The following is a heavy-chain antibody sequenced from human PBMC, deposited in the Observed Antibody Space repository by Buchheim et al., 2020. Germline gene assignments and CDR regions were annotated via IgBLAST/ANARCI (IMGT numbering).Heavy chain of an antibody. V-gene: IGHV4-30-4*01. D-gene: IGHD4-17*01. Sequence: QVQLQESGPGLVKPSQTLSLTCTVSDGSISSGDYYWSWIRQPPGKGLEWIGYIYYSGSTYYNPSLKSRVTISVDTYKNKFSLKLSSVTAADTAVYYCARVGRGYGDYHKFDYWGQGTL. CDR2: IYYSGST. CDR3: ARVGRGYGDYHKFDY. CDR1: DGSISSGDYY. J-gene: IGHJ4*02.